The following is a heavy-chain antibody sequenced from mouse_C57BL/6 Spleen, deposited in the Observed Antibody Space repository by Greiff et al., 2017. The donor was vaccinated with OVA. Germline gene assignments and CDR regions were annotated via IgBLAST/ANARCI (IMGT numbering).Heavy chain of an antibody. D-gene: IGHD4-1*01. CDR3: ARSPLTGLDY. CDR1: GYTFTSYW. Sequence: QVQLQQSGAELVKPGASVKLSCKASGYTFTSYWMQWVKQRPGQGLEWIGEIDPSDSYTNYNQKFKGKATLTVDTSSSTAYMQLSSLTSEDSAVYYCARSPLTGLDYWGQGTTLTVSS. CDR2: IDPSDSYT. V-gene: IGHV1-50*01. J-gene: IGHJ2*01.